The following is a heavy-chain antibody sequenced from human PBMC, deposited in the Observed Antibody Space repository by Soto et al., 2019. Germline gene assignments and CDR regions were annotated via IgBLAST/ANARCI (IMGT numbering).Heavy chain of an antibody. CDR1: GCTFSSYA. D-gene: IGHD4-4*01. CDR3: ARGDYSLVYGMDV. J-gene: IGHJ6*02. Sequence: QVQLVESGGGVVQPGRTLRLSCAASGCTFSSYAMHWVRQAPGKGLEWVAVISYDGSNKYYADSVKGRFTISRDNSKNTLYLQMNSLRAEDTAVYYCARGDYSLVYGMDVWGQGTTVTVSS. CDR2: ISYDGSNK. V-gene: IGHV3-30-3*01.